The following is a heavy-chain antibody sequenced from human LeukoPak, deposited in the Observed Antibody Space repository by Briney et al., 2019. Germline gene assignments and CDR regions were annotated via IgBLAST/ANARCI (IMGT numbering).Heavy chain of an antibody. V-gene: IGHV3-23*01. CDR1: GFTFSSYW. CDR2: ISASGGST. D-gene: IGHD4-17*01. Sequence: GGSLRLSCAASGFTFSSYWMHWVRHAPGKGLEWVSAISASGGSTYYADSVKGRFTISRDNSKNTLYLQMNSLRAEDTAKCSCAKDRLRYPYWGQGTLVTVSS. CDR3: AKDRLRYPY. J-gene: IGHJ4*02.